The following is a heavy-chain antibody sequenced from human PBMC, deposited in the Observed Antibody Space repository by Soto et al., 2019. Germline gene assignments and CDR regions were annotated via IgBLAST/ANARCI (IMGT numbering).Heavy chain of an antibody. CDR3: ARDRACYDFWTGPVGYYGMDV. J-gene: IGHJ6*02. V-gene: IGHV4-59*01. D-gene: IGHD3-3*01. Sequence: SETLSLTCTVSGRSISSYYWSWIRQPPGKVLEWIGYIYYRGRTNYNPSLKSRVTISVDTSKNQFSLKLSSVTAADTAVYYWARDRACYDFWTGPVGYYGMDVWGQGTTVTVSS. CDR1: GRSISSYY. CDR2: IYYRGRT.